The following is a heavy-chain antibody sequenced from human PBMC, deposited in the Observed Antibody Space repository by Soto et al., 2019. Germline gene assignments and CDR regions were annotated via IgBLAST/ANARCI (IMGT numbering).Heavy chain of an antibody. D-gene: IGHD3-10*01. J-gene: IGHJ4*02. CDR1: GLTFSTYA. V-gene: IGHV3-23*01. Sequence: EVQLLESGGVLVQPGGSLRLSCAASGLTFSTYAMTWVRQAPGKGLEWVSSISGSGGRTYYADSVKGRFTISRDNSKNTLYLQTNSLRAEDTAVYYCAKAGDYHGSESYFPLDYWGQGTLVPVSS. CDR2: ISGSGGRT. CDR3: AKAGDYHGSESYFPLDY.